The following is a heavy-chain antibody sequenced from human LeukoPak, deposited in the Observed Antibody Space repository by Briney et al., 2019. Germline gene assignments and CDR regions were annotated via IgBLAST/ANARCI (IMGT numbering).Heavy chain of an antibody. J-gene: IGHJ4*02. CDR2: INTYNGGA. V-gene: IGHV1-18*01. CDR3: ARLQELGHRDPDS. CDR1: GYKFTTFA. Sequence: APVKVSCKASGYKFTTFAISWVRQAPGQGLEWMGGINTYNGGAKYAQNFQGRVTMTTDTSTTTAYMELRRLTPDDTTMYYCARLQELGHRDPDSWGQGTLVTVSS. D-gene: IGHD6-13*01.